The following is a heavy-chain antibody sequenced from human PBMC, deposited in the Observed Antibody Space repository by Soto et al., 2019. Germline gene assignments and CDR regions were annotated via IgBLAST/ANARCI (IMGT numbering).Heavy chain of an antibody. CDR3: ASDGEYSGYAPSGY. Sequence: GGSLRLSCAASGFTFSSYGMHWVRQAPGKGLEWVAVISYDGSNKYYADSVKGRFTISRDNSKNTLYLQMNSLRAEDTAVYYCASDGEYSGYAPSGYWGQGTLVTVSS. V-gene: IGHV3-30*03. CDR2: ISYDGSNK. J-gene: IGHJ4*02. D-gene: IGHD5-12*01. CDR1: GFTFSSYG.